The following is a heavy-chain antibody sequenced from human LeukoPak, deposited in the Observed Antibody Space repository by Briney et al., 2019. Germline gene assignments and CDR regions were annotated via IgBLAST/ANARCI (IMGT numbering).Heavy chain of an antibody. CDR2: IYHSGST. J-gene: IGHJ4*02. D-gene: IGHD3-22*01. CDR1: GYSISSGYY. CDR3: ARFGEYYYDSSGYYYEPYYFDC. Sequence: PSETLSLTCAVSGYSISSGYYWGWIRQPPGKGLEWIGSIYHSGSTYYNPSLKSRVTISVDTSKNQFSLKLSSVTAADTAVYYCARFGEYYYDSSGYYYEPYYFDCWAQGTLVTVSS. V-gene: IGHV4-38-2*01.